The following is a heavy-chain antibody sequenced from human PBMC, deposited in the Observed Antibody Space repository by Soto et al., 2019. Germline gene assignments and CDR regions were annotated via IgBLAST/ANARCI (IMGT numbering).Heavy chain of an antibody. CDR3: ASYILVSGSKWFDS. Sequence: SVTLSLTCTVSGVSISSNGYLSGWVRPPPGKGLEWIGNIYYSGSTYYNPSLKSRVTISLNTSKNQFSLKLNSVTAADTAVYYCASYILVSGSKWFDSWGQGTLVTV. CDR1: GVSISSNGYL. V-gene: IGHV4-39*01. J-gene: IGHJ5*01. CDR2: IYYSGST. D-gene: IGHD2-8*02.